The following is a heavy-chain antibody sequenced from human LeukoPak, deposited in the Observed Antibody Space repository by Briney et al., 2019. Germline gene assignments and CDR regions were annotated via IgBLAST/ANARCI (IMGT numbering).Heavy chain of an antibody. V-gene: IGHV1-46*01. J-gene: IGHJ4*02. Sequence: GASVKVSCKASGYTFTGYYMHWVRQAPGQGLEWMGIINPSGGSTSYAQKFQGRVTMTRDTSTSTVYMELSSLRSEDTAVYYCARDGMVVTAMDSFDYWGQGTLVTVSS. CDR2: INPSGGST. CDR3: ARDGMVVTAMDSFDY. CDR1: GYTFTGYY. D-gene: IGHD2-21*02.